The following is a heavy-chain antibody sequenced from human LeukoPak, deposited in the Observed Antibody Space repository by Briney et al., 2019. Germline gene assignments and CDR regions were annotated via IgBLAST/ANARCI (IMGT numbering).Heavy chain of an antibody. CDR3: ASVDTAMVTMDY. CDR1: GFTFSSYS. J-gene: IGHJ4*02. D-gene: IGHD5-18*01. Sequence: GGSLRLSCAASGFTFSSYSMNWVRQAPGKGLEWVSSISSSSYIYYADSVKGRFTISRDNAKNSLYLQMNSLRAEDTAVYYCASVDTAMVTMDYWGQGTLVTVSS. CDR2: ISSSSYI. V-gene: IGHV3-21*01.